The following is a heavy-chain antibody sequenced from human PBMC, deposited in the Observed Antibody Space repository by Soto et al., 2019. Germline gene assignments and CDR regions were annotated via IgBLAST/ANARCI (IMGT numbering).Heavy chain of an antibody. CDR2: IYYSGST. D-gene: IGHD2-2*01. J-gene: IGHJ5*02. CDR1: GGSISSGDYY. V-gene: IGHV4-30-4*01. CDR3: ARSIVVVPAAIIWFDP. Sequence: SETLSLTCTVSGGSISSGDYYWSWIRQPPGKGLEWIGYIYYSGSTYYNPSLKSRVTISVDTSKSQFSLKLSSVTAADTAVYYCARSIVVVPAAIIWFDPWGQGTLVTVSS.